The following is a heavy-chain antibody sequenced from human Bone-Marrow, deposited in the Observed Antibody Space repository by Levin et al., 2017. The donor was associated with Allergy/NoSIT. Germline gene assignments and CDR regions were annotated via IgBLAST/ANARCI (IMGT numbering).Heavy chain of an antibody. CDR3: AKVNPSSGWLVDALDI. J-gene: IGHJ3*02. CDR2: LSFSFLPP. D-gene: IGHD6-19*01. CDR1: GFRFSYYG. Sequence: SLLLSCAASGFRFSYYGMHWVRQAPGPFLPFFSFLSFSFLPPSSSSSVKGRFNISRDNVKNTLYLEMISLRAEDTAVYYCAKVNPSSGWLVDALDIWGQGTKVTVSS. V-gene: IGHV3-30*18.